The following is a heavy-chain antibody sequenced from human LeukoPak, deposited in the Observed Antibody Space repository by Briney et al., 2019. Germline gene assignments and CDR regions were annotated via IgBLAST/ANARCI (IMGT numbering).Heavy chain of an antibody. D-gene: IGHD5-18*01. V-gene: IGHV3-30*04. CDR2: ISYDGSSK. J-gene: IGHJ3*02. CDR3: ARARSSYGYGDAFDI. Sequence: GGSLRLACAASGFTFSTYAMHWVRQAPGKGLEWVAVISYDGSSKYYADSVKGRFTISRDNSKNTLYLQMNSLRAEDTAVYYCARARSSYGYGDAFDIWGQGTMVTVSS. CDR1: GFTFSTYA.